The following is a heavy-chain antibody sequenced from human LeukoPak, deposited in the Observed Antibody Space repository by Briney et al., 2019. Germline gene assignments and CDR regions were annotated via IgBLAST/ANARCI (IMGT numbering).Heavy chain of an antibody. V-gene: IGHV4-31*02. D-gene: IGHD2-15*01. CDR2: IYYSGST. Sequence: SQTLSLTCTVSGGSISSGGYYWSWIRQHPGKGLEWIGYIYYSGSTYYNPSLKSRVTISVDTSKNQSSLKLSSVTAADTAVYYCAGGVVVVAATPYYFDYWGQGTLVTVSS. CDR1: GGSISSGGYY. J-gene: IGHJ4*02. CDR3: AGGVVVVAATPYYFDY.